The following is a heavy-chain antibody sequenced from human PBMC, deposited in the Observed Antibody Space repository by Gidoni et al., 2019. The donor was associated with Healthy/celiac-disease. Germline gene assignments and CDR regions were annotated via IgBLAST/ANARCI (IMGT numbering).Heavy chain of an antibody. J-gene: IGHJ4*02. CDR3: AKGRGAFGDY. Sequence: QVQLGASGGGVVQPGRALRPSCEALGFTFSSYGMHGVRQAPGKGLEWVAVISYDGSNKYYADSLKGRFTISRDNSKNTLYLQMNSLRAEDTAVYYCAKGRGAFGDYWGQGTLVTVSS. CDR1: GFTFSSYG. CDR2: ISYDGSNK. D-gene: IGHD3-10*01. V-gene: IGHV3-30*18.